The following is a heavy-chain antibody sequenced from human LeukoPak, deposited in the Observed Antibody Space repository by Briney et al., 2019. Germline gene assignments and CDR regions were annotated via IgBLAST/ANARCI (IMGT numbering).Heavy chain of an antibody. CDR3: ARDVEMATTY. D-gene: IGHD5-24*01. CDR1: GYTLTGYY. V-gene: IGHV1-2*02. CDR2: INPNSGDT. Sequence: ASVKVSCKASGYTLTGYYMHWVRQAPGQGLEWMGWINPNSGDTNYAEKFQGRVTMTRDTSITTAYMELSRLRSDDTAVYFCARDVEMATTYWGQGTLVTVSS. J-gene: IGHJ4*02.